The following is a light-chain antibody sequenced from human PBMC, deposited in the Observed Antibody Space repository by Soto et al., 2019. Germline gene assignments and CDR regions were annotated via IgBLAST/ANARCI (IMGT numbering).Light chain of an antibody. CDR3: QQYNSYSSLT. CDR2: DAS. Sequence: DIQMTQSPSTLSAFVGDRVTITCRASQSISTWLAWYQQKPGKAPKLLIYDASSLESGVPSRFSGSGSGTEFTLTISSLQPDDFATYYCQQYNSYSSLTFGGGTKVEIK. V-gene: IGKV1-5*01. CDR1: QSISTW. J-gene: IGKJ4*01.